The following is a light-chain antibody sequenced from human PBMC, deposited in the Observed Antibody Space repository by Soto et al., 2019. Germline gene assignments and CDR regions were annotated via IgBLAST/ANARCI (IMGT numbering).Light chain of an antibody. V-gene: IGKV3-15*01. Sequence: EIVMTQSPATLSVSPGDRATLSCRASQSVTSNLAWYQQKPGQAPRLLIYGASTRATGIPARFSGSGSGTEFTLTISSLQSEDFAVYYCQQRKNWQVTFGQGTRLEIK. CDR1: QSVTSN. J-gene: IGKJ5*01. CDR3: QQRKNWQVT. CDR2: GAS.